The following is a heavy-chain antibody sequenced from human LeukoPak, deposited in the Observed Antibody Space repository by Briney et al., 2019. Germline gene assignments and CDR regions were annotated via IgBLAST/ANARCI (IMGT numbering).Heavy chain of an antibody. Sequence: RASVKVSCKASGGTFSSYAISWVRQAPGQGLEWMGGIIPIFGTANYAQKFQGRVTITTDESTSTAYMELSSLRSEDTAVYYCAREVGATLLVTTGYFDYWGQGTLVTVSS. V-gene: IGHV1-69*05. D-gene: IGHD1-26*01. CDR2: IIPIFGTA. CDR1: GGTFSSYA. CDR3: AREVGATLLVTTGYFDY. J-gene: IGHJ4*02.